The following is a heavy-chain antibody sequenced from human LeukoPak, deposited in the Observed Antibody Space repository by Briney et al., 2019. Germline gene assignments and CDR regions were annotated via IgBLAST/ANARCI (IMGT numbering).Heavy chain of an antibody. CDR3: ARLGGGCNSNSCYRVRYYGLDV. D-gene: IGHD2-2*01. CDR1: GFTFSNAW. Sequence: GSLRLSCAASGFTFSNAWMSWIRQPPGKGLEWIGESSHSGNTNYNTSLKSRVTISLDTSKKQISLRLTSVTAADTAVYYCARLGGGCNSNSCYRVRYYGLDVWGQGTTVTVSS. V-gene: IGHV4-34*01. CDR2: SSHSGNT. J-gene: IGHJ6*02.